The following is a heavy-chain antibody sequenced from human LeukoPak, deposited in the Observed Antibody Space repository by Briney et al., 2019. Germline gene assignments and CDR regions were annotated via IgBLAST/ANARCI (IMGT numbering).Heavy chain of an antibody. V-gene: IGHV4-59*01. Sequence: SETLSLTCTVSGGSIGSYYWSWIRQPPGKGLEWIGHIYDTSYTDYNPSLKSRVTISVDTSKNQYSLKLRSVTAADTAVYYCARDKSSSGWYHYWGQGTLVTVSS. CDR3: ARDKSSSGWYHY. D-gene: IGHD6-19*01. CDR1: GGSIGSYY. J-gene: IGHJ4*02. CDR2: IYDTSYT.